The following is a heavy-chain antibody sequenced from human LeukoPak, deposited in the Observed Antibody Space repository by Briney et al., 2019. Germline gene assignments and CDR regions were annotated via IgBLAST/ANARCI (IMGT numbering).Heavy chain of an antibody. V-gene: IGHV3-21*01. Sequence: GGSLRLSCAASGFTFSSYSMNWVRQAPGKGLEWVSSISSSSSYIYYADSVKGRFTISRGNAKNSLYLQMNSLRAEDTAVYYCARDYGIAAAGYYFDYWGQGTLVTVSS. D-gene: IGHD6-13*01. CDR3: ARDYGIAAAGYYFDY. CDR2: ISSSSSYI. J-gene: IGHJ4*02. CDR1: GFTFSSYS.